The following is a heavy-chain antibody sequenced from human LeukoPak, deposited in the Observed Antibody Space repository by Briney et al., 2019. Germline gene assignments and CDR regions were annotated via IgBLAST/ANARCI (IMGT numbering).Heavy chain of an antibody. CDR2: MKQDGSEK. CDR1: GFTFSSYW. Sequence: GGSLRLSCTASGFTFSSYWMSWVRQAPGKGLEWVANMKQDGSEKYYVDSVKGRFTISRDNAKNSLFLQMNSLSPDDTAVYYCGGGDLGPGGGGDAFHIWGQGTMVTVSS. J-gene: IGHJ3*02. V-gene: IGHV3-7*04. CDR3: GGGDLGPGGGGDAFHI. D-gene: IGHD3-10*01.